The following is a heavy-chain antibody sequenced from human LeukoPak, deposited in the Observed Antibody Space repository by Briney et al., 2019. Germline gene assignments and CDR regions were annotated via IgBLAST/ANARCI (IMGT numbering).Heavy chain of an antibody. Sequence: SETLSLTCAVSGYSISSGYYWGWIRRPPGKGLEWIGSIYHSGSTYYNPSLKSRVTISVDTSKNQFSLKLSSVTAADTAVYYCARVDSSSFDYWGQGTLVTVSS. CDR2: IYHSGST. CDR3: ARVDSSSFDY. CDR1: GYSISSGYY. D-gene: IGHD6-13*01. J-gene: IGHJ4*02. V-gene: IGHV4-38-2*01.